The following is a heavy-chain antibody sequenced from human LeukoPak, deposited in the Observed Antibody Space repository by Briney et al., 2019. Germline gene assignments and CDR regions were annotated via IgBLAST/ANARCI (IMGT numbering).Heavy chain of an antibody. CDR3: ARDRYYIFDY. J-gene: IGHJ4*02. CDR2: ITSDGSST. D-gene: IGHD3-10*01. Sequence: GGSLRLSCAASGFTFSSTWMNWVRQGPGKGLEWVSRITSDGSSTIYADSVKGRFTISRDNAKSTVYLQMNSLRAEDTAVYFCARDRYYIFDYWGQGAPVTVSS. CDR1: GFTFSSTW. V-gene: IGHV3-74*01.